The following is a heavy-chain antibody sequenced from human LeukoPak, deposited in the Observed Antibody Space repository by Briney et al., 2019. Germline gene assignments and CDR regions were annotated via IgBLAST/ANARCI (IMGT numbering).Heavy chain of an antibody. CDR3: AKETIQYSTSWHSWFDP. J-gene: IGHJ5*02. Sequence: PSETLSLTCTVSGGSIISYYWSWIRQPAGKGLEWIGQINTSGSTNYNPSLKSRVTMSVDTSKNQFSLDLTSVTAADTAVYYCAKETIQYSTSWHSWFDPWGQGTLVTVSS. D-gene: IGHD2-2*01. CDR1: GGSIISYY. CDR2: INTSGST. V-gene: IGHV4-4*07.